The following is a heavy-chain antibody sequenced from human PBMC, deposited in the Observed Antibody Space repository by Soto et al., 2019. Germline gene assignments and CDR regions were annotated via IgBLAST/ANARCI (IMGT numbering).Heavy chain of an antibody. CDR2: IWYDGSNK. Sequence: QVQLVESGGGVVQPGRSLRLSCAASGFTFSSYGMHWFRQAPGKGLEWVAVIWYDGSNKYYADSVKGRLPISRDNSKNTLYLKMNSLRAEDTGVCYCGLSSWSWFDPWGQGTMVTVSS. D-gene: IGHD6-13*01. J-gene: IGHJ5*02. CDR3: GLSSWSWFDP. CDR1: GFTFSSYG. V-gene: IGHV3-33*01.